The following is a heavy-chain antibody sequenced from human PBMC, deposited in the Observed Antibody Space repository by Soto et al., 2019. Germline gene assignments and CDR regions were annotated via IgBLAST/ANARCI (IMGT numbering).Heavy chain of an antibody. CDR1: GYTFTGHY. V-gene: IGHV1-2*02. J-gene: IGHJ4*02. D-gene: IGHD1-26*01. CDR3: GRGRSGQIVIFY. Sequence: ASVKVSCKASGYTFTGHYIHWVRQAPEQGPEWMGEIGPESGATRYAQRFQGRVTMTRDMSITTVYMELNNLSPDDTAVYYCGRGRSGQIVIFYWGQGTLVTVSS. CDR2: IGPESGAT.